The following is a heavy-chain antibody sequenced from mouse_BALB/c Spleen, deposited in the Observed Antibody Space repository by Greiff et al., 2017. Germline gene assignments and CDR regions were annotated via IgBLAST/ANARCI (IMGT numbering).Heavy chain of an antibody. Sequence: DVMLVESGGGLVQPGGSRKLSCAASGFTFSSFGMHWVRQAPEKGLEWVAYISSGSSTIYYADTVKGRFTISRDNPKNTLFLQMTSLRSEDTAMYYCARAEGGDWYFDVWGAGTTVTVSS. CDR1: GFTFSSFG. V-gene: IGHV5-17*02. CDR3: ARAEGGDWYFDV. CDR2: ISSGSSTI. J-gene: IGHJ1*01.